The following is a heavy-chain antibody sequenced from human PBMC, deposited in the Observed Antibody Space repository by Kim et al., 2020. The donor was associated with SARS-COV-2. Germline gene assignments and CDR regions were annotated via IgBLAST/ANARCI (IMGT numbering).Heavy chain of an antibody. Sequence: GESLKISCKGSGYSFTSYWIGWVRQMPGKGLEWMGIIYPGDSDTRYSPSFQGQVTISADKSISTAYLQWSSLKASDTAMYYCARHLSSSGWYTGFDYWGQGTLVTVSS. J-gene: IGHJ4*02. V-gene: IGHV5-51*01. CDR2: IYPGDSDT. CDR3: ARHLSSSGWYTGFDY. D-gene: IGHD6-19*01. CDR1: GYSFTSYW.